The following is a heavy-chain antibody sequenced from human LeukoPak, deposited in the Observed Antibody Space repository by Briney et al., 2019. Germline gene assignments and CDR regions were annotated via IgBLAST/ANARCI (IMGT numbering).Heavy chain of an antibody. CDR1: GYTFTGYY. D-gene: IGHD3-10*01. CDR2: INPNSGGT. J-gene: IGHJ6*03. Sequence: ASVKVSCKASGYTFTGYYMHWVRQAPGQGLEWMGWINPNSGGTNYAQKFQGRVTMTRDTSISTAYMELSRLRSDDTAVYYCARDSWFGELLVYYMDVWGKGTTVTISS. CDR3: ARDSWFGELLVYYMDV. V-gene: IGHV1-2*02.